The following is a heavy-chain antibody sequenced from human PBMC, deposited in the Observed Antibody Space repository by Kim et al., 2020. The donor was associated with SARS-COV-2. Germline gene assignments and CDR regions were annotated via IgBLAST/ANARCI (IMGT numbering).Heavy chain of an antibody. CDR2: ISYDGSNK. CDR1: GFTFSSYG. CDR3: AKESTWGDSSGYPIPGY. J-gene: IGHJ4*02. Sequence: GGSLRLSCAASGFTFSSYGMHWVRQAPGKGLEWVAVISYDGSNKYYADSVKGRFTISRDNSKNTLYLQMNSLRAEDTAVYYCAKESTWGDSSGYPIPGYWGQGTLVTVSS. D-gene: IGHD3-22*01. V-gene: IGHV3-30*18.